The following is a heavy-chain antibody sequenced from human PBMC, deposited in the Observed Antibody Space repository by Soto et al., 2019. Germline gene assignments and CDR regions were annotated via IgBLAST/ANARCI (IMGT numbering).Heavy chain of an antibody. V-gene: IGHV4-59*01. D-gene: IGHD3-10*01. CDR2: IYYSGST. CDR1: GGSISSYY. J-gene: IGHJ3*01. CDR3: ERASYGFGSTAFDF. Sequence: SETLSLTCTVSGGSISSYYWSWIRQPPGKGLEWIGYIYYSGSTNYNPSLKSRVTISVDTSKNQFSLKLSSVTVADTAVYFCERASYGFGSTAFDFWGQGTMVTVSS.